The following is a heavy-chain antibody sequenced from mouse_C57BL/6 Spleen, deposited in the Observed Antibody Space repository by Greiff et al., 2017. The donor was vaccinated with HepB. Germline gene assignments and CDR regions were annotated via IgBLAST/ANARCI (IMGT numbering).Heavy chain of an antibody. V-gene: IGHV1-55*01. D-gene: IGHD2-3*01. CDR2: IYPGSGST. CDR3: AKKGVYDGYYLDY. CDR1: GYTFTSYW. J-gene: IGHJ2*01. Sequence: VQLQQPGAELVKPGASVKMSCKASGYTFTSYWITWVKQRPGQGLEWIGDIYPGSGSTNYNEKFKSKATLTVDTSSSTAYMQLSSLTSEDSAVYYCAKKGVYDGYYLDYWGQGTTLTVSS.